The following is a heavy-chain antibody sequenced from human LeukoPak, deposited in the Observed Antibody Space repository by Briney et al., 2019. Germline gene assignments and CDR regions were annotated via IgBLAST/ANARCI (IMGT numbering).Heavy chain of an antibody. CDR3: ARVNGQDIVVVPAAMRWFDP. J-gene: IGHJ5*02. D-gene: IGHD2-2*01. CDR2: INPSGGST. Sequence: ASVKVSCKASGYTFTSYYMHWVRQAPGQGLEWMGIINPSGGSTSYAQKFQGRVTMTRDMSTSTVYMELRSLRSDDTAVYYCARVNGQDIVVVPAAMRWFDPWGQGTLVTVSS. CDR1: GYTFTSYY. V-gene: IGHV1-46*01.